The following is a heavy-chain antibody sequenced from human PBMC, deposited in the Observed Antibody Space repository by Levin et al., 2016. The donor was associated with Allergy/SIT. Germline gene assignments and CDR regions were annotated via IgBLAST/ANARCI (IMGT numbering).Heavy chain of an antibody. J-gene: IGHJ6*02. D-gene: IGHD3-22*01. V-gene: IGHV4-34*01. CDR2: INHSGST. CDR3: ARTPYYYDSSGYYRVYYYYYGMDV. Sequence: RQAPGKGLEWIGEINHSGSTNYNPSLKSRVTISVDTSKNQFSLKLSSVTAADTAVYYCARTPYYYDSSGYYRVYYYYYGMDVWGQGTTVTVSS.